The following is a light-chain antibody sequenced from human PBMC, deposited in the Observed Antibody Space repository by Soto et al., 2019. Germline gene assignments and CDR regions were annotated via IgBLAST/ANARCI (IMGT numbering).Light chain of an antibody. CDR3: SSYTSSSTPYV. CDR2: DVT. V-gene: IGLV2-14*01. J-gene: IGLJ1*01. CDR1: SSDVGGYNY. Sequence: QSVLTQPASVSGSPGQSITISCTGTSSDVGGYNYVSWYQQHPVKAPKLMIYDVTNRPSGVSDRFSGSKSGNTASLTISGLQAEDEADYYCSSYTSSSTPYVFGTGT.